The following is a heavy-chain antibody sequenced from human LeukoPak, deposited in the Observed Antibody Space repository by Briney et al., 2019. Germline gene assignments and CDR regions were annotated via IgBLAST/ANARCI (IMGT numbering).Heavy chain of an antibody. J-gene: IGHJ5*02. CDR2: IYYSGST. CDR3: GRDYYGSGNYPTFDP. Sequence: PSETLSLTCNVSAGSISGSSYYWGWIRQPPGKALEWIGSIYYSGSTYYNPSLKSRVTISVGTSENHFSLKLSSVTAADTAVYYCGRDYYGSGNYPTFDPWGQGTLVTVSS. D-gene: IGHD3-10*01. CDR1: AGSISGSSYY. V-gene: IGHV4-39*02.